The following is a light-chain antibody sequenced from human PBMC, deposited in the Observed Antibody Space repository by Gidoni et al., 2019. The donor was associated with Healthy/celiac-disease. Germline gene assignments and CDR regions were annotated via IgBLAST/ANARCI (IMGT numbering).Light chain of an antibody. J-gene: IGKJ4*01. Sequence: EIVLTQSPGTLSLSPGERATLSCRASQSVSSSYLAWYQQKPGQAPRLLIYGASSRATGIPDRFNGSGSGTDFTLTISRLEPEDFAVYYCQQYGSSPQLTFXGXTKVEIK. CDR1: QSVSSSY. CDR2: GAS. CDR3: QQYGSSPQLT. V-gene: IGKV3-20*01.